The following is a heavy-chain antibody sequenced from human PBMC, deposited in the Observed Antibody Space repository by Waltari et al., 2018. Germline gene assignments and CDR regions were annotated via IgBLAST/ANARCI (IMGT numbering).Heavy chain of an antibody. Sequence: QVQLVQSGAEVKKPGASVKVSCRVSGYSLTESALQWVRQAPGKGLEWLGGFDPEYGEAVYAQEFQGRVTMTEDTSKDTAYMELSSLTYEDTAVYYCTRDRVGYCSGGTCYSRWFDPWGQGTLVTVSS. CDR3: TRDRVGYCSGGTCYSRWFDP. D-gene: IGHD2-15*01. V-gene: IGHV1-24*01. J-gene: IGHJ5*02. CDR2: FDPEYGEA. CDR1: GYSLTESA.